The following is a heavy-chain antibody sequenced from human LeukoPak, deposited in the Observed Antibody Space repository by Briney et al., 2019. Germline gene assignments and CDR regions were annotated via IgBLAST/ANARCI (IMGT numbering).Heavy chain of an antibody. CDR3: ARDSQHLNFDH. Sequence: PGGSLRLSCVASGFTFSSYWMTWVRQAPGKGLEWVANIKEDGSEKYYVDSVKGRFTISRDNAKNSLYLQMDSLRAEDTAVYYCARDSQHLNFDHWGQGTLVTVSS. CDR1: GFTFSSYW. D-gene: IGHD3-3*02. V-gene: IGHV3-7*04. CDR2: IKEDGSEK. J-gene: IGHJ4*02.